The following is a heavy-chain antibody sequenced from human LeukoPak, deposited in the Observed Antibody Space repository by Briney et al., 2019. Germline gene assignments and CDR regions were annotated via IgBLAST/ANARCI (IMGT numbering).Heavy chain of an antibody. CDR1: GFTFSGSA. V-gene: IGHV3-73*01. CDR2: IRSKANSYAT. Sequence: GGSLRLSCAASGFTFSGSAMHWVRQASGKGLEWVGRIRSKANSYATAYAASVKGRFTISRDDSKNTAYLQMNSLKTEDTAVHYCTRLREMGAFDIWGQGTMVTVSS. J-gene: IGHJ3*02. CDR3: TRLREMGAFDI. D-gene: IGHD5-24*01.